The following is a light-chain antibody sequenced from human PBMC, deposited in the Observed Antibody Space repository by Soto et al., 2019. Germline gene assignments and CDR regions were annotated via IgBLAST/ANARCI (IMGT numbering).Light chain of an antibody. Sequence: ILLTQSASLLSASTGDRVTISCGMSQGISSYLAWYQQKPGKAPELLIYAASTLQSGVPSRFSGSGYGTDFNLTISCLQSEDFATYYCQQYYSFPRTFGQGTKVDI. CDR2: AAS. J-gene: IGKJ1*01. CDR1: QGISSY. V-gene: IGKV1D-8*01. CDR3: QQYYSFPRT.